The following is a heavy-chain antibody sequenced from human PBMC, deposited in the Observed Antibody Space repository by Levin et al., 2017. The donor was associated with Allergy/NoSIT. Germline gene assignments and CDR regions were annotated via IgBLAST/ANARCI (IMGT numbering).Heavy chain of an antibody. D-gene: IGHD3-10*01. V-gene: IGHV3-48*02. J-gene: IGHJ4*02. CDR3: ARGLVRGVIIPKHFDF. Sequence: GESLKISCIASGFTFSSYSMNWVRQAPGKGLEWVSYISSPSSTIYYADSVKGRFSISRDNAKNSLYLQMSSLREEDTAVYYCARGLVRGVIIPKHFDFWGQGTLVIVSS. CDR2: ISSPSSTI. CDR1: GFTFSSYS.